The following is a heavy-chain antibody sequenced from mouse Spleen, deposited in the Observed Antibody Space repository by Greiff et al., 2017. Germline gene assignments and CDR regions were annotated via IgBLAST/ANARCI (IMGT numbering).Heavy chain of an antibody. D-gene: IGHD4-1*02. CDR3: ARDAPTGTGFDY. CDR2: ISDGGSYT. V-gene: IGHV5-4*02. J-gene: IGHJ2*01. Sequence: DVKLQESGGGLVKPGGSLKLSCAASGFTFSDYYMYWVRQTPEKRLEWVATISDGGSYTYYPDSVKGRFTISRDNAKNNLYLQMSSLKSEDTAMYYCARDAPTGTGFDYWGQGTTLTVSS. CDR1: GFTFSDYY.